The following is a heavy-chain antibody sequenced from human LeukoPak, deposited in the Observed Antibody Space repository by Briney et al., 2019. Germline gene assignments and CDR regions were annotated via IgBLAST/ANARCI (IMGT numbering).Heavy chain of an antibody. Sequence: GASVKVSCKASGYTFTSYDINWVRQATGHGLEWMGWMNPDSGDTAYAQKFQGRITMTRSTSITTAYMELSSLRSEDTAVYYCGRGLGSYDSSELTWPMISLWGQGTQVTVSS. CDR3: GRGLGSYDSSELTWPMISL. D-gene: IGHD3-22*01. CDR2: MNPDSGDT. J-gene: IGHJ4*02. V-gene: IGHV1-8*01. CDR1: GYTFTSYD.